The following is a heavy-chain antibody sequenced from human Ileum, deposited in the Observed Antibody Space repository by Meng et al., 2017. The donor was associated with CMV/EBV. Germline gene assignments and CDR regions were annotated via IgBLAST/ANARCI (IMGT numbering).Heavy chain of an antibody. V-gene: IGHV4-59*01. Sequence: GSLRLSCTVSGGSTSSYYWSWIRQPPGKGLEWIGYIYYSGSTNYNPSLKSRVTISVDTSKNQFSLKLSSVTAADTAVYYCARGKKVGATWLDAFDIWGQGTMVTVSS. J-gene: IGHJ3*02. CDR2: IYYSGST. D-gene: IGHD1-26*01. CDR3: ARGKKVGATWLDAFDI. CDR1: GGSTSSYY.